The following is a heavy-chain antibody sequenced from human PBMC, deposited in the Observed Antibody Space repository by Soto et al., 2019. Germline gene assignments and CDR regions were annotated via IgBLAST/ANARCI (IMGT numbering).Heavy chain of an antibody. D-gene: IGHD3-10*01. J-gene: IGHJ4*02. CDR3: ARHDLRGGAYDS. V-gene: IGHV4-59*08. CDR2: TRYSEST. CDR1: AGSISGYY. Sequence: QVQLQESGPGLVKPSATLSLTCSVSAGSISGYYWSWIRQPPGKGLEWIGYTRYSESTSYNPSLMSRLILSVDTSNNQFSLKLSSVTAADTAVYYCARHDLRGGAYDSWGQGTLVTVSS.